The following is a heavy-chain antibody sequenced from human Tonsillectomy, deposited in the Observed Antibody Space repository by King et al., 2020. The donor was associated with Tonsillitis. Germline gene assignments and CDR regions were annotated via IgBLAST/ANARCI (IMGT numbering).Heavy chain of an antibody. J-gene: IGHJ3*02. D-gene: IGHD3-22*01. CDR1: GGSISSSNW. CDR3: ARSPNYYDSSGYSWAFDM. Sequence: QLQESGPGLVKPSGTLSLTCAVSGGSISSSNWWSWVRQPPGKGLEWIGEIYHTGRTNYNPPLKSRVAISVDNSKNQFSLELTSVTAADTAVYYCARSPNYYDSSGYSWAFDMWGQGTMVTVSS. V-gene: IGHV4-4*02. CDR2: IYHTGRT.